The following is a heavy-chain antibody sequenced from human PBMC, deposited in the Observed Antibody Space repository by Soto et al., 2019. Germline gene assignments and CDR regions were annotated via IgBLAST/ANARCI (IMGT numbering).Heavy chain of an antibody. Sequence: QITLKESGPTLVKPTQTLTLTCTFSGFSLSTSGVGVGWIRQPPGKALEWLALIYWDDDKRYSPSLKSRLTITKDTSKSQVVLTMTNMDPVDTATYYCAHSPRGRYCSSTSCYHWFDPWGQGTLVTVSS. V-gene: IGHV2-5*02. CDR3: AHSPRGRYCSSTSCYHWFDP. CDR1: GFSLSTSGVG. D-gene: IGHD2-2*01. J-gene: IGHJ5*02. CDR2: IYWDDDK.